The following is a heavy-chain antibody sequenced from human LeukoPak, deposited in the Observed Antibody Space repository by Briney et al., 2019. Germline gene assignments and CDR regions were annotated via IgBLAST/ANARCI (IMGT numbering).Heavy chain of an antibody. V-gene: IGHV4-59*01. CDR3: ARVYGAGYDFRGAFDI. Sequence: SETLSLTCTVSGESISGFYWTWIRQPPGKGLEWIGYIYYSGSTNYNPSLKSRVTISVDTSKNQFSLKLSSVTAADTAVYYCARVYGAGYDFRGAFDIWGQGTMVTVSS. J-gene: IGHJ3*02. D-gene: IGHD3-3*01. CDR1: GESISGFY. CDR2: IYYSGST.